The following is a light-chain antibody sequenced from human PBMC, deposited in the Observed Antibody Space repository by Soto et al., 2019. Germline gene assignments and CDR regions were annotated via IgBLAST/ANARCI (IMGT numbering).Light chain of an antibody. Sequence: QSALTQPASVSGSPGQSITISCTGTSSDVGGYNYVSWYQQHQGKAPKLMIYDVSNRPSGVSNRFSVSKSGNTASLTISGLQAEDEADYYCSSYTSSSTLGVVFGGGTKVTVL. J-gene: IGLJ2*01. CDR1: SSDVGGYNY. CDR2: DVS. CDR3: SSYTSSSTLGVV. V-gene: IGLV2-14*01.